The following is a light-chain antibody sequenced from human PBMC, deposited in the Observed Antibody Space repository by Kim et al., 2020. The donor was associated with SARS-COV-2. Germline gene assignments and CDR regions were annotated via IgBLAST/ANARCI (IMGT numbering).Light chain of an antibody. CDR2: CKN. CDR1: RLRTSS. J-gene: IGLJ3*02. CDR3: NSPDSRGIHWV. Sequence: FVHTLRIPPQRHRLRTSSASLSQPKPGPAPFVVLFCKNKPPSGIPARFSGSRSGNPASLTIPGAPADDEAYYYCNSPDSRGIHWVFGGGTQLTVL. V-gene: IGLV3-19*01.